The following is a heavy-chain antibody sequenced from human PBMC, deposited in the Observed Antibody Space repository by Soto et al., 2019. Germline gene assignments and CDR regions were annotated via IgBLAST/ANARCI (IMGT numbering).Heavy chain of an antibody. Sequence: GGSLRLSCAASGFTFSSYGMHWVRQAPGKGLEWVAVIWYDGSNKYYADSVKGRFTISRDNSKNTLYLQVNSLRAEDTAVYYCARDGGDIVVVVAANLDVWGKGTTVTVSS. CDR2: IWYDGSNK. CDR3: ARDGGDIVVVVAANLDV. V-gene: IGHV3-33*01. D-gene: IGHD2-15*01. CDR1: GFTFSSYG. J-gene: IGHJ6*04.